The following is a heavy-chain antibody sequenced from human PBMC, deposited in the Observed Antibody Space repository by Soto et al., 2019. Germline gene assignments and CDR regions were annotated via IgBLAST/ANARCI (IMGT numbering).Heavy chain of an antibody. J-gene: IGHJ5*02. D-gene: IGHD1-26*01. V-gene: IGHV1-2*06. CDR1: GYTFIGYY. Sequence: QVQLVQSGAEVKKPGASVKVSCKASGYTFIGYYIHWVRQAPGQGLEWMGRINPRSGDTTYAQKFQGRLTMTRDTSIITAYMELSSLRSDDTAVYYCGRDGVGATPLGWFDPWSQGSLVTVSS. CDR2: INPRSGDT. CDR3: GRDGVGATPLGWFDP.